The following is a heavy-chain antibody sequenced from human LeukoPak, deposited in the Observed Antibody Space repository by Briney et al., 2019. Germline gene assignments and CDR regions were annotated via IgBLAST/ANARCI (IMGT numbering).Heavy chain of an antibody. CDR2: IHHSGGT. J-gene: IGHJ6*03. V-gene: IGHV4-59*02. Sequence: PSATLFLTCTVSGGSVSSHFWSWVRQPPGKGPEWLGYIHHSGGTRFNPSLKSRLSISLDTSKNQISLSLNSVTAADAAVYYCARGGLDYYFYMDVWGKGTTVAVSS. CDR3: ARGGLDYYFYMDV. D-gene: IGHD3-16*01. CDR1: GGSVSSHF.